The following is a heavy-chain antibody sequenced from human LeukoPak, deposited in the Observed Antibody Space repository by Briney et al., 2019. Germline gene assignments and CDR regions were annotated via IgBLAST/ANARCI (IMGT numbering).Heavy chain of an antibody. CDR1: GFTVSSNY. D-gene: IGHD3-9*01. Sequence: GGSLRLSCAASGFTVSSNYMSWVRQAPGRGLEWVSVIYSGGSTYYADSVKGRFTISRDNSKNTLFLQMNSLRAGDTAVYYCARSSDILTGSYYFDYWGQGTLVTVSS. J-gene: IGHJ4*02. CDR2: IYSGGST. V-gene: IGHV3-66*01. CDR3: ARSSDILTGSYYFDY.